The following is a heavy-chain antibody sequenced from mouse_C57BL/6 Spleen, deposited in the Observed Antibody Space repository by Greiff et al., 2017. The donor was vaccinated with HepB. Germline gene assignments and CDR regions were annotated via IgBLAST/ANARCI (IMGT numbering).Heavy chain of an antibody. Sequence: VQGVESGAELVKPGASVKISCKASGYAFSSYWMNWVKQRPGKGLEWIGQIYPGDGDTNYNGKFKGKATLTADKSSSTAYMQLSSLTSEDSAVYFCARREVYEYERGYYAMDYWGQGTSVTVSS. V-gene: IGHV1-80*01. CDR3: ARREVYEYERGYYAMDY. D-gene: IGHD2-4*01. CDR2: IYPGDGDT. J-gene: IGHJ4*01. CDR1: GYAFSSYW.